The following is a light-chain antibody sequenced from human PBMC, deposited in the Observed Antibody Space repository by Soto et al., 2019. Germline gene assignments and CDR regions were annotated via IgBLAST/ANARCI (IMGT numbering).Light chain of an antibody. V-gene: IGKV1D-13*01. CDR2: DAS. CDR3: QQYENLPT. CDR1: QGISSY. J-gene: IGKJ5*01. Sequence: AIQLTQSPSSLSASVGDRVTITCRASQGISSYLGWYQQKPGKAPNLLIYDASSLDSGVPSRFSGSGSGTDFNLTISSLQPEDIATYYCQQYENLPTFGQGTRLEIK.